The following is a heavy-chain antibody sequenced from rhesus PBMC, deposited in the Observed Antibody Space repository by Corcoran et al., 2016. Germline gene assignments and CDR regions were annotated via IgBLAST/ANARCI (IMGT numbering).Heavy chain of an antibody. CDR3: ARRLLGNYNSLDV. V-gene: IGHV4-160*01. CDR2: IYGIRGSN. Sequence: QVQLQESGPGLVKPSETLSLTCTVSGGSFSSYWWGWIRQPPGKGLEWMGSIYGIRGSNEYTPSLKSRATISRDTSKTHFSLKLSSVTAADTAVYYCARRLLGNYNSLDVWGRGVLVTVSS. CDR1: GGSFSSYW. J-gene: IGHJ5-2*02. D-gene: IGHD4-35*01.